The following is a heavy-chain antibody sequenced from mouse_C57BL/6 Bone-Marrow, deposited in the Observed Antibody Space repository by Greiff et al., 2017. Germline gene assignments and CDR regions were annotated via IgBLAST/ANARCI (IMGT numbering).Heavy chain of an antibody. J-gene: IGHJ4*01. Sequence: QVQLKQPGAELVKPGASVKLSCKASGYTFTNYWMHWVKQRPGQGLEWIGMMHPNGGSPDYNEKFKSEATLSVDKCSRTAYMELSSLTSEDSAVYYCARSYDYDDYTMDYWGQGTSVTVSS. V-gene: IGHV1-64*01. CDR2: MHPNGGSP. CDR3: ARSYDYDDYTMDY. CDR1: GYTFTNYW. D-gene: IGHD2-4*01.